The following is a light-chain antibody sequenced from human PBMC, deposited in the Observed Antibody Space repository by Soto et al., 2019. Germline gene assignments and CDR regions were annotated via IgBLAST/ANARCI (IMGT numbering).Light chain of an antibody. CDR3: AAWDASLNALV. Sequence: QSVLTQPPSASGTPGQRVTISCSGSSSNIGSNTVNWYQQLPGTAPKLLIYNNNQRPSGVPARFSGSKSGTSASLAISGLQSEDEADYYCAAWDASLNALVFGTGTKLTVL. CDR2: NNN. V-gene: IGLV1-44*01. J-gene: IGLJ1*01. CDR1: SSNIGSNT.